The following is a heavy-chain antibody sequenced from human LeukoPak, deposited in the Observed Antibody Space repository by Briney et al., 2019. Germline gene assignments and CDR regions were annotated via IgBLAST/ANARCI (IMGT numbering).Heavy chain of an antibody. V-gene: IGHV3-30*03. CDR1: GFTFSSYG. J-gene: IGHJ4*02. CDR3: ARGILDTAIDY. D-gene: IGHD5-18*01. Sequence: GGSLRLSCAASGFTFSSYGMFWVRQAPGKGLEWVAVISHDGSNKYYADSVKGRFTISRDDSKNTLSLQMNSLRAEDTAVYYCARGILDTAIDYWGQGTLVTVSS. CDR2: ISHDGSNK.